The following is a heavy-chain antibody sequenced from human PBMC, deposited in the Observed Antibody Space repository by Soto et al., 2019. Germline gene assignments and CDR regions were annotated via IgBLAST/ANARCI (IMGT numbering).Heavy chain of an antibody. J-gene: IGHJ6*02. CDR2: ISAYNGNT. V-gene: IGHV1-18*01. Sequence: GASVKVSCKASGYTFTSYGISWVRQAPGQGLEWMGWISAYNGNTNYAQKLQGGVTMTTDTSTSTAYMELRSLRSDDTAVYYCARRGSGSSNYYYYGMDVWGQGTTVTVSS. CDR3: ARRGSGSSNYYYYGMDV. D-gene: IGHD3-10*01. CDR1: GYTFTSYG.